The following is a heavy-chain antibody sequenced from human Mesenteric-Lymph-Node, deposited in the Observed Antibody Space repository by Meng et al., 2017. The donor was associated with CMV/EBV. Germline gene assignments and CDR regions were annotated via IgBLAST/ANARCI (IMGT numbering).Heavy chain of an antibody. V-gene: IGHV4-59*01. CDR1: GGSISSYY. J-gene: IGHJ4*02. CDR3: ARGSSYGYVDY. D-gene: IGHD5-18*01. Sequence: GSLRLSCTVSGGSISSYYWSWIRQPPGKGLEWIGYIYYSGSTNYNPSLKSRVTISVDTSKNQFSLKLSSVTAADTAVYYCARGSSYGYVDYWGQGTLVTVSS. CDR2: IYYSGST.